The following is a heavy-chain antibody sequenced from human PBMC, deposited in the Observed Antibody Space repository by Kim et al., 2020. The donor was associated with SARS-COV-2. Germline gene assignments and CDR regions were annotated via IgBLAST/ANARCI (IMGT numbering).Heavy chain of an antibody. J-gene: IGHJ4*02. D-gene: IGHD1-26*01. CDR2: INQHGSET. V-gene: IGHV3-7*01. CDR1: GFTFSSFW. Sequence: GGSLRLSCAASGFTFSSFWMSWVRQAPGKGLEWVANINQHGSETKYVDSVKGRFTISSDNAKDSVYLQMNNLRAEDRAVYYCARDAWAQGWTDGFDYWGQGTLVTVSS. CDR3: ARDAWAQGWTDGFDY.